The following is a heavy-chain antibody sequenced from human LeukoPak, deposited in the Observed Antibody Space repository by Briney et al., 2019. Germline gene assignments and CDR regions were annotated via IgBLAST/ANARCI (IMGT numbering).Heavy chain of an antibody. CDR2: IRKQDGTT. CDR1: GFTFGEYS. Sequence: SGGSLRLSCTASGFTFGEYSMSWVRQAPGKGLEWVGFIRKQDGTTEYAASVRGRFTISRDESNRIAYLQMNSLKTEDIAVYHCNRCHISGVSYSNVWGQGTLVTVSS. J-gene: IGHJ4*02. CDR3: NRCHISGVSYSNV. D-gene: IGHD2-15*01. V-gene: IGHV3-49*04.